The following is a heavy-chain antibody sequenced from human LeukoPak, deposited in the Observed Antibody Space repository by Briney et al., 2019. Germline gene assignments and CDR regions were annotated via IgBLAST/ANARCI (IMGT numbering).Heavy chain of an antibody. J-gene: IGHJ4*02. Sequence: SVKVSCKASVGTFSSYAISWVRQAPGQGLEWMGGIIPIFVTANYAQKFHGRVTITTDESTSTAFMELSSLRSEDTAVYYCARAIGDSYGYPCDYWGQGTLVTVSS. CDR3: ARAIGDSYGYPCDY. V-gene: IGHV1-69*05. D-gene: IGHD5-18*01. CDR2: IIPIFVTA. CDR1: VGTFSSYA.